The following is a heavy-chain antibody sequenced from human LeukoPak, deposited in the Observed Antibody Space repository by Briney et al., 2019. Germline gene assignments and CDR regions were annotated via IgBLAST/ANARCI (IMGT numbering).Heavy chain of an antibody. Sequence: SETLSLTCTVSGGSVSSGGYYWSWIRQHPGKGLEWIGYIYYSGSTYYNPSLKSRVTISVDTSKNQFSLKLSSVTAADTAVYYCAREFYSGSCDPDAFDIWGQGTMVTVSS. CDR3: AREFYSGSCDPDAFDI. D-gene: IGHD1-26*01. CDR1: GGSVSSGGYY. V-gene: IGHV4-31*03. J-gene: IGHJ3*02. CDR2: IYYSGST.